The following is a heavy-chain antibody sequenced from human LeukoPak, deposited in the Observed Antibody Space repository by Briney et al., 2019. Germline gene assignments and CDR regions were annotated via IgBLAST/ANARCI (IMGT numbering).Heavy chain of an antibody. D-gene: IGHD3-16*01. CDR2: VYYSGSI. J-gene: IGHJ5*01. CDR1: GGSITAGNHH. CDR3: ARLNPGYVTAPHDS. V-gene: IGHV4-39*01. Sequence: SETLSLTCTVSGGSITAGNHHWGWIRQPPGKELEWIGSVYYSGSIFSDTSHKSRVTISGDTSKNQFSLSLSSVTAADTAVYYCARLNPGYVTAPHDSWGQGMLVTVSS.